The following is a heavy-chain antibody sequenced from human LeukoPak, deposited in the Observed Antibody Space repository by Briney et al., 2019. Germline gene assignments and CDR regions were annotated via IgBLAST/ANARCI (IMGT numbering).Heavy chain of an antibody. V-gene: IGHV4-59*01. J-gene: IGHJ2*01. Sequence: PSETLSLTCTVSGGSISSYYWSWIRQPPGKGLEWIGYIYYSGSTNYNPSLKSRVTISVDTSKNQFSLKLSSVTAADTAVCYCARRALSHPDWYFDLWGRGTLVTVSS. D-gene: IGHD2/OR15-2a*01. CDR2: IYYSGST. CDR3: ARRALSHPDWYFDL. CDR1: GGSISSYY.